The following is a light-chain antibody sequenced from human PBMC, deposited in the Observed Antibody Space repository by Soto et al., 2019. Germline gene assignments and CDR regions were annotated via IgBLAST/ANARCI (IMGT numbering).Light chain of an antibody. Sequence: EIVMTQSPATLSASPGERATLTCRASQSVSTNLAWYQQKPGKAPRLLMYGASTMATGVPARFSGSGSGTADSLTISSRLYDEFATYYCCQYNYCPVDTFGQGTKLEIK. V-gene: IGKV3-15*01. J-gene: IGKJ2*01. CDR1: QSVSTN. CDR2: GAS. CDR3: CQYNYCPVDT.